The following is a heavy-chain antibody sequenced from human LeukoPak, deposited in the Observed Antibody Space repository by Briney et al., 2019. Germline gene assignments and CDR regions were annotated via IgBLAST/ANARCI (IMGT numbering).Heavy chain of an antibody. CDR1: GGSFSDYT. V-gene: IGHV1-69*02. CDR3: ARGREWFGP. J-gene: IGHJ5*02. CDR2: VIPILGIV. D-gene: IGHD1-26*01. Sequence: GASVKVSCKVSGGSFSDYTITWVRQAPGQGLEWIGRVIPILGIVNYAQDFQGRVTITADKSTRTHYMELSSLRSADTPVYYCARGREWFGPWGQGTLVTVSS.